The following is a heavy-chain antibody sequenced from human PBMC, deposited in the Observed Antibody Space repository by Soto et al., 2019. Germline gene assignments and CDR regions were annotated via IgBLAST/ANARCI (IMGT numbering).Heavy chain of an antibody. CDR3: ASAPYDFWGGYYRPYYYYGMDV. D-gene: IGHD3-3*01. CDR1: GGTFSSYA. CDR2: ISPIFGTA. Sequence: QVQLVQSGAEVKKPGSSVKVSCKASGGTFSSYAISWVRQAPGQGLEWMGGISPIFGTANYAQKFQGRVTITADKFTSTAYMELSSLRYDDTAVYYCASAPYDFWGGYYRPYYYYGMDVWGQGTTVTV. J-gene: IGHJ6*02. V-gene: IGHV1-69*06.